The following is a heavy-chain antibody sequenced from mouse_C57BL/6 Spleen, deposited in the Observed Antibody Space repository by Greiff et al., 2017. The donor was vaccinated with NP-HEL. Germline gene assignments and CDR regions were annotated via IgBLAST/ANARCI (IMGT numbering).Heavy chain of an antibody. D-gene: IGHD2-2*01. CDR3: ARDGYYGYDGQAIDY. Sequence: EVQLVESVAELVRPGASVKLSCTASGFNIKNTYMHWVKQRPEQGLEWIGRIDPANGNTKYAPKFQGKATITADTSSNTAYLQLSSLTSEDTAIYYCARDGYYGYDGQAIDYWGQGTSGTGSS. CDR1: GFNIKNTY. V-gene: IGHV14-3*01. CDR2: IDPANGNT. J-gene: IGHJ4*01.